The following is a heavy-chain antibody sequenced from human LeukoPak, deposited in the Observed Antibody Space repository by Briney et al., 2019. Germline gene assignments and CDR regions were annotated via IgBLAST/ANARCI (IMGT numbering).Heavy chain of an antibody. V-gene: IGHV4-59*01. CDR1: GGSISSYY. D-gene: IGHD4-17*01. CDR3: AREAANGDYDGDFDY. CDR2: IYYSGST. J-gene: IGHJ4*02. Sequence: PSETLSLTCTVSGGSISSYYWSWIRQPPGKGLEWIGYIYYSGSTNYNPFLKSRVTISVDTSKNQFSLKLSSVTAADTAVYYCAREAANGDYDGDFDYWGQGTLITVSS.